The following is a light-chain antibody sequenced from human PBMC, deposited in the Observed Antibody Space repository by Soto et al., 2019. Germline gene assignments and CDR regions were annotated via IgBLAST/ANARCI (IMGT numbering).Light chain of an antibody. CDR2: AAS. CDR3: QQTYRTPLT. Sequence: IQMTQSPSSLSASVGDRVTITCRASQSISTYLIWYQQKPGKAPKLLIYAASSLHSGVPSRFSGSGSGTDFTLTISSLQPEDFATYSCQQTYRTPLTFGGGTKVDIK. V-gene: IGKV1-39*01. CDR1: QSISTY. J-gene: IGKJ4*01.